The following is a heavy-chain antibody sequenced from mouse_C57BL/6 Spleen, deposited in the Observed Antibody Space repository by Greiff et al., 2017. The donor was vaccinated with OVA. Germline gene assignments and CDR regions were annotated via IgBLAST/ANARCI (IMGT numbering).Heavy chain of an antibody. J-gene: IGHJ4*01. Sequence: VQLKQSGPVLVKPGASVKMSCKASGYTFTDYYMNWVKQSHGKSLEWIGVINPYNGGTSYNQKFKGKATLTVDKSSSTAYMELNSLTSEDSAVYYCARGGSYAMDYWGQGTSVTVSS. D-gene: IGHD1-1*01. V-gene: IGHV1-19*01. CDR2: INPYNGGT. CDR1: GYTFTDYY. CDR3: ARGGSYAMDY.